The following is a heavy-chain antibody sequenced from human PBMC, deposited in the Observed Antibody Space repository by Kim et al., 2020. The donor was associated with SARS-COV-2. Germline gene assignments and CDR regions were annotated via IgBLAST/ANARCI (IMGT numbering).Heavy chain of an antibody. V-gene: IGHV5-10-1*01. CDR3: ARSRFGSSSWDQNIDY. J-gene: IGHJ4*02. CDR1: GYSFTSYW. D-gene: IGHD6-13*01. Sequence: GESLKISCKGSGYSFTSYWISWVRQMPGKGLEWMGRIDPSDSYTNYSPSFQGHVTISADKSISTAYLQWSSLKASDTAMYYCARSRFGSSSWDQNIDYWGQGTLVTVSS. CDR2: IDPSDSYT.